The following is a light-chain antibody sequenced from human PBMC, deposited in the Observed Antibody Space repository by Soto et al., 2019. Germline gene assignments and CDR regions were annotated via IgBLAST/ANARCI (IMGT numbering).Light chain of an antibody. Sequence: DIQMTQSPSTLSASVGDRVTITCRASQSISNWLAWYQQKPGNAPQLLIYDASSLESGVPSRFSGSGSGTEFTLTISSLQPVDFATYYCQQYDSYWYTFGQGTKLEIK. V-gene: IGKV1-5*01. CDR2: DAS. CDR3: QQYDSYWYT. CDR1: QSISNW. J-gene: IGKJ2*01.